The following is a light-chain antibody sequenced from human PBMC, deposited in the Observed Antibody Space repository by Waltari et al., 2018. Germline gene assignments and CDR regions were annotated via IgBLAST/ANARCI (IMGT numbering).Light chain of an antibody. CDR2: GNN. J-gene: IGLJ2*01. V-gene: IGLV1-47*01. CDR1: SSNIGRYY. CDR3: AAWDDRLRGVV. Sequence: QSLLTQPPSASGTPGQRVTMSCSGSSSNIGRYYVSWYQQLPGTAPKLLIDGNNQRPSGVPDRFSGSKSGTSGSLAISGLRSEDEADYYCAAWDDRLRGVVFGGGTKLTV.